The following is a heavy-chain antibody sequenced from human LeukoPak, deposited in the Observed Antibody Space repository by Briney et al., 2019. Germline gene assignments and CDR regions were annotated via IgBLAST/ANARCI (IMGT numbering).Heavy chain of an antibody. CDR3: ARPFYYDFWSGYGWAPTQRQYYFDY. V-gene: IGHV4-39*01. CDR1: GGSISSSSYY. J-gene: IGHJ4*01. Sequence: SETLSLTCTVSGGSISSSSYYWGWIRQPPGKGLEWIGSIYCSGSTYYNPSLKSRVTISVDTSKNQFSLKLSSVTAADTAVYYCARPFYYDFWSGYGWAPTQRQYYFDYWGQEPWSPSPQ. CDR2: IYCSGST. D-gene: IGHD3-3*01.